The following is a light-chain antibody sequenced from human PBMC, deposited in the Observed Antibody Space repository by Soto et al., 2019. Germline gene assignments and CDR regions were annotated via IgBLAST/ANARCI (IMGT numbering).Light chain of an antibody. J-gene: IGLJ1*01. V-gene: IGLV2-14*01. CDR1: SSDVGGYNY. Sequence: QSALTQPASVSGSPGQSITISCTGTSSDVGGYNYVSWYQQHPGKAPKLMIYEVSNRPSGVSSRFSGSKSGNKASLTISGLQAEDEADYYCCSYAGSSTFYVFGTGTKVTV. CDR3: CSYAGSSTFYV. CDR2: EVS.